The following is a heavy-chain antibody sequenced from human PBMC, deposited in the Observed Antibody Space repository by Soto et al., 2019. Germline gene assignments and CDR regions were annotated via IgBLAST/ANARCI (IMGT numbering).Heavy chain of an antibody. V-gene: IGHV3-30*18. CDR1: GFTFSSYG. CDR3: ANGRGYYGMGV. Sequence: QVQLVESGGGVVQPGRSLRLSCAASGFTFSSYGMHWVRQAPGKGLEWVAGISYDGSNKYYADSVKGRFAIFRDKSKNPRYLQMNSLKAEDTAVYDCANGRGYYGMGVWGQGTTVTVSS. D-gene: IGHD3-10*01. J-gene: IGHJ6*02. CDR2: ISYDGSNK.